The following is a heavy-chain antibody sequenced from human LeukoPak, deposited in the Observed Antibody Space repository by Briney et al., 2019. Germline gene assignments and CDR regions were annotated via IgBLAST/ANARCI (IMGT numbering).Heavy chain of an antibody. Sequence: ASVKVSCKASGYTFTSYGISWVRQAPGQGLEWMGWIRAYNGNTNYAQKLQGRVTMTTDTSTSTAYMELRSLRSDDTAVYYCAREPPKVYYDFWSGYSRAPTYYFDYWGQGTLVTVSS. V-gene: IGHV1-18*01. CDR3: AREPPKVYYDFWSGYSRAPTYYFDY. CDR1: GYTFTSYG. J-gene: IGHJ4*02. D-gene: IGHD3-3*01. CDR2: IRAYNGNT.